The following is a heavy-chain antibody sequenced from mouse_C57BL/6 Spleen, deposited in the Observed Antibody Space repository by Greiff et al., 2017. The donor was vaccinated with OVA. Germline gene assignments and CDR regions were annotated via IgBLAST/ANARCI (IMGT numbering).Heavy chain of an antibody. Sequence: QVQLKQPGAELVMPGASVKLSCKASGYTFTSYWMHWVKQRPGQGLEWIGEIDPSDSYTNYNQKFKGKSTLTVDKSSSTAYMQLSSLTSEDSAVYYCARVTGTTFDYWGQGTTLTVSS. CDR3: ARVTGTTFDY. CDR1: GYTFTSYW. J-gene: IGHJ2*01. V-gene: IGHV1-69*01. CDR2: IDPSDSYT. D-gene: IGHD4-1*01.